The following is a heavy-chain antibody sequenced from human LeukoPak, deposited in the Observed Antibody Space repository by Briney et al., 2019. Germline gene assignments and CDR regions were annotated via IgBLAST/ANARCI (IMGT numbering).Heavy chain of an antibody. CDR1: GSTFSSYG. J-gene: IGHJ4*02. CDR3: ARDHSAYYFDY. Sequence: GTSLRLSCAASGSTFSSYGMHWVRQAPGKGLEWVAVIWYDGSNKYYADSVKGRFTISRDNSKNTLYLQMNSLRAEDTAVYYCARDHSAYYFDYWGQGTLVTVSS. CDR2: IWYDGSNK. V-gene: IGHV3-33*08.